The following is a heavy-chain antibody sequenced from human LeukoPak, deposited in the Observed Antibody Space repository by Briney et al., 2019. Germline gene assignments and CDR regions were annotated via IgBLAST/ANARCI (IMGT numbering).Heavy chain of an antibody. J-gene: IGHJ6*04. CDR3: AKDRGGSGSYEMDV. Sequence: GGSLRLSCAVSGFTVSSNYMNWVRQAPGKGLEWVSYISGSSNDINYADSVKGRFTISRDNSKNTLYLQMNSLRAEDTAVYYCAKDRGGSGSYEMDVWGKGTTVTISS. CDR2: ISGSSNDI. V-gene: IGHV3-21*05. CDR1: GFTVSSNY. D-gene: IGHD3-10*01.